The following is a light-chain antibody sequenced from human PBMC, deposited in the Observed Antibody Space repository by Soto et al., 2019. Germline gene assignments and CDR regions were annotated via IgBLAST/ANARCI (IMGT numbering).Light chain of an antibody. V-gene: IGKV4-1*01. CDR2: WAS. J-gene: IGKJ2*01. Sequence: DIVMTQSPDSLAVSRGERATINCKSSQSVLYSSNNKNYLAWYQQRPGQPPKLLIYWASTRESGVPVRFSGSGSGTDFTLTSTSLQAEDVAVYYCQQYESTPPTFGQGTKLEIK. CDR3: QQYESTPPT. CDR1: QSVLYSSNNKNY.